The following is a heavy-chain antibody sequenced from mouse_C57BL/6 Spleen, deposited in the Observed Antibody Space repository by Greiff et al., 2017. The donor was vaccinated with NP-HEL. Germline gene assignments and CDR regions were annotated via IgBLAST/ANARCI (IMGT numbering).Heavy chain of an antibody. CDR1: GFTFSSYG. CDR2: ISSGGSYT. CDR3: ARIYYDYDDYAMDY. D-gene: IGHD2-4*01. V-gene: IGHV5-6*02. J-gene: IGHJ4*01. Sequence: EVMLVESGGDLVKPGGSLKLSCAASGFTFSSYGMSWVRQTPDKRLEWVATISSGGSYTYYPDSVKGRFTISRDNAKNTLYLQMSSLKSEDTAMYYCARIYYDYDDYAMDYWGQGTSVTVSS.